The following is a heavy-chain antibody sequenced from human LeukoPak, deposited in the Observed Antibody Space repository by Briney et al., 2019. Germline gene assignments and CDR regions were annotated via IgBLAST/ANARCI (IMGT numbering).Heavy chain of an antibody. Sequence: NPSETLSLTCTVSGESFSGYYCTWIRQPPGKGLEWIGEINHSGSANYNPSLKSRVTISLDTSKNQFSLKLSSVTAADTAVYYCARGQGTVTTHWGQGTLVTVSS. V-gene: IGHV4-34*01. D-gene: IGHD4-17*01. CDR1: GESFSGYY. CDR2: INHSGSA. J-gene: IGHJ4*02. CDR3: ARGQGTVTTH.